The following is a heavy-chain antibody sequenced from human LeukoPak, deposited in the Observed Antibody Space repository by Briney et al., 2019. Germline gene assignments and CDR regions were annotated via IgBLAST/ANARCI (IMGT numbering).Heavy chain of an antibody. V-gene: IGHV1-69*13. CDR3: ARGGGIVVFKGGAFDI. D-gene: IGHD3-22*01. CDR1: GGTFSSYA. J-gene: IGHJ3*02. Sequence: EASLKVSCQASGGTFSSYAISWVRQAPGQGLEWMGGIIPIFGTANYAQKFQGRVTITADESTSTAYMELSSLRSEDTAVYYCARGGGIVVFKGGAFDIWGQGTMVTVSS. CDR2: IIPIFGTA.